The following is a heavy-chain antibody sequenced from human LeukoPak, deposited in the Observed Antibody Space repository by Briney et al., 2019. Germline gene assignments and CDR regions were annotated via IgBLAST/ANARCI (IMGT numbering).Heavy chain of an antibody. J-gene: IGHJ4*02. CDR2: INPNSGGT. V-gene: IGHV1-2*02. CDR1: GYTFTGYY. CDR3: ARALAVAGIRGDY. D-gene: IGHD6-19*01. Sequence: GASVKVSCKASGYTFTGYYMHWVRQAPGQGLEWMGWINPNSGGTNYAQKFQGRVTMTRDASISTAYMELSRLRSDDTAVYYCARALAVAGIRGDYWGQGTLVTVSS.